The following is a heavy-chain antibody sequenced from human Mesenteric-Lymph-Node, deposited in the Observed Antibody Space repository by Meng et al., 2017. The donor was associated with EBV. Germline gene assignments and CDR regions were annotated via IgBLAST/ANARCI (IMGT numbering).Heavy chain of an antibody. J-gene: IGHJ4*02. Sequence: QVQLGQSGAEVKKPGASVKVSCKGSGYTFSDYYIHWVRQAPGQGLEWMGRIYPKSGINHNALKFQGRITMTRDTSISTAYMELSGLRSDDTAVYFCARDISGYYHLQGWGQGTLVTVSS. CDR3: ARDISGYYHLQG. CDR2: IYPKSGIN. CDR1: GYTFSDYY. V-gene: IGHV1-2*06. D-gene: IGHD3-3*01.